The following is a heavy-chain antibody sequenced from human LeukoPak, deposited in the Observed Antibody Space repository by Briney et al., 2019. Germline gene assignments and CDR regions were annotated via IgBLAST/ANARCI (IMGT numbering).Heavy chain of an antibody. CDR3: ARIQLWRNFDY. J-gene: IGHJ4*02. V-gene: IGHV4-38-2*01. CDR1: GYSISIGYY. CDR2: IYHSGVT. Sequence: SETLSLTCAVSGYSISIGYYWAWIRQSPGKGLEWIGSIYHSGVTCCNSPLKSRVTISVDTPKNQFSLKLTSMTAADTAVYYCARIQLWRNFDYWGQGTLVTVSS. D-gene: IGHD1-1*01.